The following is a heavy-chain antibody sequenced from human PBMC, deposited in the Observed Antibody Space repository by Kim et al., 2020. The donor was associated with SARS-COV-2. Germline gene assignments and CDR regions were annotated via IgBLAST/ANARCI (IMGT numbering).Heavy chain of an antibody. J-gene: IGHJ4*02. Sequence: GGSLRLSCAASGFTFRSYWMHWVRQVPGKRLVWVSRINSDGSSTNYADSVKGRFAISRDNAKNTLYLQMNSLRAEDTAVYYCAREGSGSYYYFDYWGQGT. CDR2: INSDGSST. D-gene: IGHD1-26*01. V-gene: IGHV3-74*01. CDR3: AREGSGSYYYFDY. CDR1: GFTFRSYW.